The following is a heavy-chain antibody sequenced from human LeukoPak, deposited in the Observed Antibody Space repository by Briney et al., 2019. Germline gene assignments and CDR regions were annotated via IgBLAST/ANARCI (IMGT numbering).Heavy chain of an antibody. J-gene: IGHJ5*02. V-gene: IGHV4-59*01. CDR2: TFSTGTN. CDR3: ARYRLHNWFDP. CDR1: GGSISSYY. Sequence: SETLSLTCTVSGGSISSYYWSWIRQPPGKGLEWIGNTFSTGTNLYNASLKSRVTITVDTSKNQFSLRLNSATAADTAIYYCARYRLHNWFDPWGQGSLVIVSS. D-gene: IGHD1-26*01.